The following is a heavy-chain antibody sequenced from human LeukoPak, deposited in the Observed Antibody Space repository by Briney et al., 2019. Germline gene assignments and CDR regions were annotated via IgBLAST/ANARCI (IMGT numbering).Heavy chain of an antibody. CDR3: ARAIGDFSDDESVYFDN. Sequence: GESLKISCKGHGYSFKSYWIGWVRQMPGKGLEWMGIIYSTDYDIRYSPSFQGQVTISADSSISTVYLQWSSLKASDTAMYYCARAIGDFSDDESVYFDNWGQGTLVTVSS. J-gene: IGHJ4*02. CDR2: IYSTDYDI. V-gene: IGHV5-51*01. CDR1: GYSFKSYW. D-gene: IGHD3-3*01.